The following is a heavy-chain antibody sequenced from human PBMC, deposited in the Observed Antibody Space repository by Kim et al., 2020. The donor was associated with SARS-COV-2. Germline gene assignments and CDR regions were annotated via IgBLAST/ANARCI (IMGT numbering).Heavy chain of an antibody. Sequence: SETLSLTCTVSGGSISSGDYYWSWIRQPPGKGLEWIGYIYYSGSTYYNTSLKSRVTISVDTSKNQYSLKLSSVTAADTAVYYCARVIPIAAAVYYYYMDVWGKGTTVTVSS. J-gene: IGHJ6*03. V-gene: IGHV4-30-4*01. CDR3: ARVIPIAAAVYYYYMDV. D-gene: IGHD6-13*01. CDR1: GGSISSGDYY. CDR2: IYYSGST.